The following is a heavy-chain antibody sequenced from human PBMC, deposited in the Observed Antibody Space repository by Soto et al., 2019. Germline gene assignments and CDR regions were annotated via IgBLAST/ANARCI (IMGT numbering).Heavy chain of an antibody. Sequence: QITLRESGPTLVKPTQTLKLTCTLSGFSVTTSGAAVGWIRQPPGKALEWLALMYWDDEERYSPSLKSRLTITKDTSENQVVLRMTYMDSVDTATYYCADSSFVGPKGGDAFDIWGKGTMVTVSS. CDR3: ADSSFVGPKGGDAFDI. V-gene: IGHV2-5*02. CDR2: MYWDDEE. D-gene: IGHD1-26*01. CDR1: GFSVTTSGAA. J-gene: IGHJ3*02.